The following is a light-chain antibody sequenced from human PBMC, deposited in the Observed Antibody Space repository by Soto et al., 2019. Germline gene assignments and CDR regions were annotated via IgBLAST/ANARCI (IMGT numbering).Light chain of an antibody. CDR2: TAS. V-gene: IGKV3-11*01. CDR1: QNVGHN. CDR3: QERSRWPRAT. J-gene: IGKJ4*01. Sequence: PGESATLSCRASQNVGHNFAWYQQKAGQPPTLLIHTASAMATGIPARCSGSGSRTDFTLTISGLEPEDIAVYYCQERSRWPRATFGGGTMVESK.